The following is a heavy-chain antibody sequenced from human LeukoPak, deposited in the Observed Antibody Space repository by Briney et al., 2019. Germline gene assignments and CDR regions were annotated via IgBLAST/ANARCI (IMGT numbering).Heavy chain of an antibody. V-gene: IGHV3-30*18. CDR1: GFTFSSYG. CDR2: ISYDGSNK. J-gene: IGHJ4*02. Sequence: GRSLRLSCAASGFTFSSYGMLWVRQAPGKGLEWVAVISYDGSNKYYADSVKGRFTISRDNSKNTLYLQMNSLRAEDTAVYYCAKDLEQWLVQYYFDYWGQGTLVTVSS. D-gene: IGHD6-19*01. CDR3: AKDLEQWLVQYYFDY.